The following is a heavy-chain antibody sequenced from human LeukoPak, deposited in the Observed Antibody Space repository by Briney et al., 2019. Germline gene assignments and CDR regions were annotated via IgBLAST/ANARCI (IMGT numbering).Heavy chain of an antibody. Sequence: PGGSLRLSCAASGFTFSDYYMSWIRQAPGKGLEWVSYISSSGSTIYYADSVKGRFTISRDNAKNSLYLQMNSLRAEDTAVYYCAKKMGTGNFYFDYWGQGTLVTVSS. CDR2: ISSSGSTI. J-gene: IGHJ4*02. CDR1: GFTFSDYY. V-gene: IGHV3-11*01. CDR3: AKKMGTGNFYFDY. D-gene: IGHD3-10*01.